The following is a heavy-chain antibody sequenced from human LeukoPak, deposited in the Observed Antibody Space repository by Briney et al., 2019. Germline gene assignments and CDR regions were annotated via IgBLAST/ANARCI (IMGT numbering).Heavy chain of an antibody. CDR3: ARDSSGWYIDY. D-gene: IGHD6-19*01. Sequence: GASVKVSCKASVYTFTGYYMHWVPQAPGQGLEWMGWINPNSGGTNYAQKFHGRVTMTRDTSISTAYMELSRLRSDDTAVYYCARDSSGWYIDYWGQGTLVTVSS. CDR1: VYTFTGYY. J-gene: IGHJ4*02. V-gene: IGHV1-2*03. CDR2: INPNSGGT.